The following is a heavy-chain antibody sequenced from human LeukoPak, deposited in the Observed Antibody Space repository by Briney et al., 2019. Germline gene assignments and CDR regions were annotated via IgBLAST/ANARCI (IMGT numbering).Heavy chain of an antibody. J-gene: IGHJ5*02. V-gene: IGHV3-7*01. D-gene: IGHD1-26*01. Sequence: PSGTLSLTCAVYGFTFRDVCLGWVRQAPGKGLEWVANISPDGTDNAYMPPVRGRFTIARDNTQNSMKLQMNSLRAEDAGVYYCGMWGVATGLDRWGQGTLVSVAS. CDR2: ISPDGTDN. CDR1: GFTFRDVC. CDR3: GMWGVATGLDR.